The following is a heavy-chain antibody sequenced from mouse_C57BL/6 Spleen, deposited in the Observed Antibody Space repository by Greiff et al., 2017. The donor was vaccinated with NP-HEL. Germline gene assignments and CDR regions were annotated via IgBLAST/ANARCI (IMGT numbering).Heavy chain of an antibody. D-gene: IGHD1-1*01. V-gene: IGHV1-15*01. CDR1: GYTFTDYE. CDR2: IDPETGGT. CDR3: TTVVGNY. J-gene: IGHJ2*01. Sequence: QVQLKESGAELVRPGASVTLSCKASGYTFTDYEMHWVKQTPVHGLEWIGAIDPETGGTAYNQKFKGKAILTADKSSSTAYMELRSLTSEDSAVYYCTTVVGNYWGQGTTLTVSS.